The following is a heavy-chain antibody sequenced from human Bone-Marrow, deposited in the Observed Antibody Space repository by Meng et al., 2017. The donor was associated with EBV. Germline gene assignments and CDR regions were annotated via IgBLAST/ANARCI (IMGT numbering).Heavy chain of an antibody. D-gene: IGHD6-13*01. J-gene: IGHJ4*02. CDR2: IYYSGST. Sequence: HPQQSGPGHVTPSQTLSLTCAVSGGSISSGGYYWSWIRQPPGKGLEWIGYIYYSGSTYYNPSLKSRVTISVDTSKNQFSLKLSSVTAADTAVYYCARGAADFDYWGQGTLVTVSS. CDR1: GGSISSGGYY. V-gene: IGHV4-30-4*01. CDR3: ARGAADFDY.